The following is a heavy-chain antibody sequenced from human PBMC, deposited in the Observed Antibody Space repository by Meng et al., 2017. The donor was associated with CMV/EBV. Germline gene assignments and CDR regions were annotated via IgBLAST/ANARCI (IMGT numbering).Heavy chain of an antibody. V-gene: IGHV3-48*03. Sequence: GESLKISCAASGFTFSSYEMNWVRQAPGKGLEWVSYISSSGSTIYYADSVKGRFTISRDNSKNTLYLQMNSLRAEDTAVYYCAKVRPPYYYYGMDVWGQGTTVTVSS. J-gene: IGHJ6*02. CDR3: AKVRPPYYYYGMDV. CDR1: GFTFSSYE. CDR2: ISSSGSTI.